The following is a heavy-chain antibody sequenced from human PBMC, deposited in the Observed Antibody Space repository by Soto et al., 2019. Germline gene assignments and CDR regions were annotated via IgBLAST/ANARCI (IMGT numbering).Heavy chain of an antibody. CDR2: ISSSSTYI. D-gene: IGHD2-2*01. J-gene: IGHJ4*02. CDR1: GFTFSSFP. Sequence: EVQLVESGGGLVKPGGSLRLSCAAYGFTFSSFPMNWVRQAPGKGLEWVSSISSSSTYIYYADSVKGRFTISRDSAKNSLYLQMNSLRAGDTALYYCARADYCTSTSCPFDYWGQGTLVTVSS. CDR3: ARADYCTSTSCPFDY. V-gene: IGHV3-21*01.